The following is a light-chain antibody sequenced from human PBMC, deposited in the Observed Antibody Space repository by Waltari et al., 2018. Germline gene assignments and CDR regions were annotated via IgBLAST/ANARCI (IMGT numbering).Light chain of an antibody. Sequence: QSALTQPASVSGSPGQPIPIPCTGTSSDVGPYAYVSWYQQPPGKPPKLMIYEVNTRPSGVSNRFSGSKSGNTASLTISGLQAEDEADYYCSSYKNPDTLVFGSGTKVTVL. J-gene: IGLJ1*01. CDR1: SSDVGPYAY. V-gene: IGLV2-14*01. CDR2: EVN. CDR3: SSYKNPDTLV.